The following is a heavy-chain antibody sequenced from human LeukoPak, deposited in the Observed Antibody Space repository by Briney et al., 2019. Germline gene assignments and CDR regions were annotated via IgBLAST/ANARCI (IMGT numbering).Heavy chain of an antibody. CDR1: GGSISSYY. CDR2: IYYSGST. V-gene: IGHV4-59*08. D-gene: IGHD6-13*01. CDR3: ARLEQQLNDAFDI. Sequence: SETLSLTCTVSGGSISSYYWSWIRQPPGKGLEWMGYIYYSGSTNYNPSLKSRVTISVDTSKNQFSLKLSSVTAADTAVYYCARLEQQLNDAFDIWGQGTMVTVSS. J-gene: IGHJ3*02.